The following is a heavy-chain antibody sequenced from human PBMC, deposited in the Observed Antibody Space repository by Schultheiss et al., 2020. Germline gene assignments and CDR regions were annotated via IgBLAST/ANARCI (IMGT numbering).Heavy chain of an antibody. V-gene: IGHV3-30*18. CDR2: ISEDGRNR. CDR1: GFTFSDYG. D-gene: IGHD6-6*01. Sequence: GGSLRLSCAASGFTFSDYGMHWVRQAPGKGLEWVAVISEDGRNRYYGDPVKGRFTILRDNSKNTLNLQMDSLRAEDTAVYYCVKALPLYSSSYYFDYWGQGTLVTVSS. J-gene: IGHJ4*02. CDR3: VKALPLYSSSYYFDY.